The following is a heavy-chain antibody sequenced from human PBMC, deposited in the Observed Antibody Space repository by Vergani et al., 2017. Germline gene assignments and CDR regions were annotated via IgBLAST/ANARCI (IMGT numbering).Heavy chain of an antibody. V-gene: IGHV3-15*01. D-gene: IGHD3-9*01. J-gene: IGHJ4*02. CDR3: TTPTKWELRYYFYY. CDR1: GFTFSSAW. Sequence: EVQPVASGGGLVKPGGFLRLFCATSGFTFSSAWMSWVRQASGKGLEWVARIRPKTDGETTDYAAPVKGRFTISRDDSKNTLYLQMNSLKTEDTAVYYCTTPTKWELRYYFYYCCQGTLVTISS. CDR2: IRPKTDGETT.